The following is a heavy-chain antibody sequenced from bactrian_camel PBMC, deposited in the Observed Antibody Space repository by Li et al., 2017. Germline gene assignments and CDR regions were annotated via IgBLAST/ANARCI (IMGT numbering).Heavy chain of an antibody. CDR2: IYGGGDYK. Sequence: DVQLVESGGGLVQPGGSLRLSCAGSGFTFGSSPMYWVRQAPGKGLEWVSGIYGGGDYKLYATSVKGRFTISRDNSKNTLYLEIHNLESEDTATYYCAAPPHTCIDCGAGPFVYWGQGTQVTVS. D-gene: IGHD1*01. V-gene: IGHV3S2*01. CDR3: AAPPHTCIDCGAGPFVY. J-gene: IGHJ6*01. CDR1: GFTFGSSP.